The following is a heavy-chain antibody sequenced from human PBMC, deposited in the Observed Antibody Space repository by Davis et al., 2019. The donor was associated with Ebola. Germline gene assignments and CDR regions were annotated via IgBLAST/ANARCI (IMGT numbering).Heavy chain of an antibody. CDR1: GFSASLYS. J-gene: IGHJ4*02. D-gene: IGHD3-22*01. Sequence: GESLKISCAFSGFSASLYSMNWVRQAPGKGLEWVSYISRSGDIISYADSVKGRFTISRDNSENTLHLQMNSLRADDTAVYYCAKSTMIVGDWDFDYWGQGTLVTVSS. CDR2: ISRSGDII. CDR3: AKSTMIVGDWDFDY. V-gene: IGHV3-48*01.